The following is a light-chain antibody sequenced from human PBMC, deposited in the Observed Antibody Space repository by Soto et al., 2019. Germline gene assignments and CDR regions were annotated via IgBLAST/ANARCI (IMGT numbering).Light chain of an antibody. CDR1: QSVSSSY. J-gene: IGKJ5*01. CDR3: QQYGSSPPTPSIT. V-gene: IGKV3-20*01. Sequence: EIVLTQSPGTLSLSPGERATLSCRASQSVSSSYLAWYQQKPGQAPRLLIYGASSRATGIPDRFSGSGSGTDFTLTISRLEPEDFAVDYWQQYGSSPPTPSITFGQGTRLEIK. CDR2: GAS.